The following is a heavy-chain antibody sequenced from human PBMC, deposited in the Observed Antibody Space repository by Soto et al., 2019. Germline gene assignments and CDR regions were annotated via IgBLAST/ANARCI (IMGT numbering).Heavy chain of an antibody. CDR3: ARGWADILTGYTDAFDT. J-gene: IGHJ3*02. D-gene: IGHD3-9*01. V-gene: IGHV1-8*01. Sequence: ASVKVSCKASGYTFTRYDINWVRQATGQGLDGMGGMNPNSGNTGYAQKFQGRVTMTRNTSITTAYMELSSLRSEDTAVYSCARGWADILTGYTDAFDTWGQGTMVTVSS. CDR1: GYTFTRYD. CDR2: MNPNSGNT.